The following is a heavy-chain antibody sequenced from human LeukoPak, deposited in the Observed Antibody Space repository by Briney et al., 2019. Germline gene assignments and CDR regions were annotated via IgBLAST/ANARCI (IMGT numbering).Heavy chain of an antibody. V-gene: IGHV7-4-1*02. D-gene: IGHD3-3*01. CDR3: ARAKDFWSGYSKKTLAI. Sequence: ASVTVSFKASGYTFTSYAMNWVRQAPGQGLEWMGWINTNTGNPTYAQGFTGRFVFSLDTSVSTAYLQISSLKAEDTAVYYCARAKDFWSGYSKKTLAIWGQGTLVTVSS. CDR1: GYTFTSYA. J-gene: IGHJ4*02. CDR2: INTNTGNP.